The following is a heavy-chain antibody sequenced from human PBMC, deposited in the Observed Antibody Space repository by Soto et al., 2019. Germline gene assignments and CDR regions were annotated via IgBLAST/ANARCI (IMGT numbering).Heavy chain of an antibody. Sequence: SVKVSCKASGGTFSSYTISWVRQAPGQGLEWMGRIIPILGIANYAQKFQGRVTITADKSTSTAYMELSSLRSEDTAVYYCASHLYYYDSSGYSQPPDAFDIWGQGTMVTVSS. J-gene: IGHJ3*02. D-gene: IGHD3-22*01. CDR1: GGTFSSYT. CDR3: ASHLYYYDSSGYSQPPDAFDI. V-gene: IGHV1-69*02. CDR2: IIPILGIA.